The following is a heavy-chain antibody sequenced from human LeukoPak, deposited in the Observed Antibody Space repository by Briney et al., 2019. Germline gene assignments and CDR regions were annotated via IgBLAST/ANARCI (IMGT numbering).Heavy chain of an antibody. CDR3: ARECGGDCQLADSWSWFDP. J-gene: IGHJ5*02. CDR1: GGSFSGYY. V-gene: IGHV4-34*01. Sequence: SETLSLTCAVYGGSFSGYYWSWIRQPPGKGLEWLGEINHSGSTNYNPSLKSRVTISVDTSKNQFSLKLSSVTAADTAVYYCARECGGDCQLADSWSWFDPWGQGTLVTVSS. D-gene: IGHD2-21*02. CDR2: INHSGST.